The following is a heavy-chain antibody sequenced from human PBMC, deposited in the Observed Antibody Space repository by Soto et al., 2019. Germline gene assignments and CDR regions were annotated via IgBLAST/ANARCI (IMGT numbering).Heavy chain of an antibody. J-gene: IGHJ4*02. CDR3: ARALITIFGVVADPSFDY. V-gene: IGHV3-7*01. CDR1: GFTFSSYW. Sequence: VQLVESGGGLVQPGGSLRLSCAASGFTFSSYWMSWVRQAPGKGLEWVANIKQDGSEDYFVDSVKGRFTISRDNAKSSLYLQMNSLRAEDTAMYYCARALITIFGVVADPSFDYWGQGTLVTVSS. CDR2: IKQDGSED. D-gene: IGHD3-3*01.